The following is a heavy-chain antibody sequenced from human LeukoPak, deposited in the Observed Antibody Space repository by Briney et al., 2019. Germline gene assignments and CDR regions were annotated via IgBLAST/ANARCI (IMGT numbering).Heavy chain of an antibody. J-gene: IGHJ3*02. CDR1: GYTFTGYY. Sequence: ASVKVSCKASGYTFTGYYMHWVRQAPGQGLEWMGWINPNSGGTNYAQKFQGRVTMTRDTSISTAYMELSRLRSDDTAVYYCARPLYYYDSSGNSGAFDIWGQGTMVTVSS. V-gene: IGHV1-2*02. CDR3: ARPLYYYDSSGNSGAFDI. D-gene: IGHD3-22*01. CDR2: INPNSGGT.